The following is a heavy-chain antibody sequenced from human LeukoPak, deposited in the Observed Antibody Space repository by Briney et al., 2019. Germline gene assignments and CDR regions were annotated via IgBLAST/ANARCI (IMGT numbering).Heavy chain of an antibody. V-gene: IGHV3-23*01. CDR3: VPHDYGDPRRLDY. CDR2: ISGSGGST. J-gene: IGHJ4*02. CDR1: GFTFSSYA. D-gene: IGHD4-17*01. Sequence: GGTLRLSCAASGFTFSSYAMSWVRQAPGKGLEWVSAISGSGGSTYYADSVKGRFTISRDNSKNTLYLQMNSLRAEDTAVYYCVPHDYGDPRRLDYWGQGTLVTVSS.